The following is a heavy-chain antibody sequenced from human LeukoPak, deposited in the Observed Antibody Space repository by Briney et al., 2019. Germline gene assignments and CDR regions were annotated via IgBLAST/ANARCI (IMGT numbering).Heavy chain of an antibody. CDR2: STDGTTT. CDR3: VSYTSIGW. CDR1: GFTFSSYW. D-gene: IGHD5-18*01. V-gene: IGHV3-74*01. Sequence: GGSLRLSCAASGFTFSSYWMHWVRQAPGKGLVWVSRSTDGTTTTYAASVKCRFTISRDNAKKTMHLQMNSLRAEDTAVYYGVSYTSIGWRGQGTLVTVSS. J-gene: IGHJ4*02.